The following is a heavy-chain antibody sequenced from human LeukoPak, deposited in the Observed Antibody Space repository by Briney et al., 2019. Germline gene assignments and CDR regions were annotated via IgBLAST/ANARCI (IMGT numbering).Heavy chain of an antibody. V-gene: IGHV4-59*01. J-gene: IGHJ5*02. D-gene: IGHD5-12*01. Sequence: SETLSLTCTVSGGSTNSYYWSWIRQSPGKGLEWIGYVAYSGSTNYNPSHKSRVTISLDTSKDQFSLKLSSVTAADTAVYYCARTVSGYYFNAWGPGTLVTVPS. CDR1: GGSTNSYY. CDR2: VAYSGST. CDR3: ARTVSGYYFNA.